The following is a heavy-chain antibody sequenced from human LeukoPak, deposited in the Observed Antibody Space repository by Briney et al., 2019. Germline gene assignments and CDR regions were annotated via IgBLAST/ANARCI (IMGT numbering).Heavy chain of an antibody. CDR3: SRESGAFCPFGY. V-gene: IGHV4-4*02. J-gene: IGHJ4*02. CDR1: GFTLSSYEM. CDR2: ISLTGRT. D-gene: IGHD1-26*01. Sequence: GSLRLSCAASGFTLSSYEMNWVRQPPGQGLEWIGEISLTGRTNYNPSLDGRVTMSLDESSNQLSLNLTSVTAADTAIYYCSRESGAFCPFGYWGQGTLVIVPS.